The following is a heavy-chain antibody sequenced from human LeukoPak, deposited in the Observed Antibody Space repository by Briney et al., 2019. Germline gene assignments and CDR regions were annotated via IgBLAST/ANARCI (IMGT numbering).Heavy chain of an antibody. D-gene: IGHD2-2*03. Sequence: ASVKVSCKASGYTFTGYYMHWVRQAPGQGLEWMGIINPSGGSTSYAQKFQGRVTMTRDTSTSTVYMELSSLRSEDTAVYYCARDRGGYCSSTSCYPVYWGQGTLVTVSS. CDR2: INPSGGST. V-gene: IGHV1-46*01. J-gene: IGHJ4*02. CDR1: GYTFTGYY. CDR3: ARDRGGYCSSTSCYPVY.